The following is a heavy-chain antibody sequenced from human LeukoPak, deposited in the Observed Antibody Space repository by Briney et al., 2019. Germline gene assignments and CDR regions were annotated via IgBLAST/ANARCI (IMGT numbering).Heavy chain of an antibody. V-gene: IGHV3-21*04. Sequence: PGGSLRLSCAASGFTFSSYSMNWVRQAPGKGLEWVSFISSSSSYIYYADSVKGRFTISRDNAKNSLYLQMNSLRAEDTAVYYCARDQYGFGYGSLFDYWGQGTLVTVSS. CDR3: ARDQYGFGYGSLFDY. CDR2: ISSSSSYI. D-gene: IGHD3-10*01. J-gene: IGHJ4*02. CDR1: GFTFSSYS.